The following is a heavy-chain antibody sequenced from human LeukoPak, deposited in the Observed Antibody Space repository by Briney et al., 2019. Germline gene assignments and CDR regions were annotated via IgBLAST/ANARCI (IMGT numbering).Heavy chain of an antibody. D-gene: IGHD1-1*01. Sequence: SVKVSCKASGGTFSSYAISWVRQAPGQGLEWMGGIIPIFGTANYAQKFQGRVTITADESTSTAYMELSSLRSEDTAVYYCARDHHGGKANQLSYYMDVWGKGTTVTASS. CDR2: IIPIFGTA. CDR1: GGTFSSYA. CDR3: ARDHHGGKANQLSYYMDV. V-gene: IGHV1-69*13. J-gene: IGHJ6*03.